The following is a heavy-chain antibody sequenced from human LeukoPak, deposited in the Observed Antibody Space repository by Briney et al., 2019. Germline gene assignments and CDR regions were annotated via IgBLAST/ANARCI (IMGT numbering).Heavy chain of an antibody. CDR1: GGSFSGYY. CDR3: ARGYAGYCSSTSCYRGSFDY. J-gene: IGHJ4*02. CDR2: INHSGST. V-gene: IGHV4-34*01. Sequence: SETLSLTCAVYGGSFSGYYWSWIRQPPGKVLEWIGEINHSGSTNYNPSLKSRVTISVDTSKNQFSLKLSSVTAADTAVYYCARGYAGYCSSTSCYRGSFDYWGQGTLVTVSP. D-gene: IGHD2-2*02.